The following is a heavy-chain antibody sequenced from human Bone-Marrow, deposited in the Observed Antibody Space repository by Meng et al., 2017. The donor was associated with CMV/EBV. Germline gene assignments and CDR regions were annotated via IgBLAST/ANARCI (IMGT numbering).Heavy chain of an antibody. CDR2: IYYSGST. CDR3: ARELGYYDSSGYHWEGGLYFDY. D-gene: IGHD3-22*01. V-gene: IGHV4-61*01. J-gene: IGHJ4*02. Sequence: SETLSLTCTVSGYSISSGYYWSWIRQPPGKGLEWIGYIYYSGSTNYNPSLKSRVTISVDTSKNQFSLKLSSVTAADTAVYYCARELGYYDSSGYHWEGGLYFDYWGQGTLVTGSS. CDR1: GYSISSGYY.